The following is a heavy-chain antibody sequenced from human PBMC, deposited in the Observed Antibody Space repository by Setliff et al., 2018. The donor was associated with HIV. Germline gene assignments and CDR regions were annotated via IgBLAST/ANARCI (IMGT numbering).Heavy chain of an antibody. V-gene: IGHV1-69*05. CDR3: ARGQVVGYTSSGIEL. Sequence: GASVKVSCKASGGTFSGSGINWVRQAPGQGFEWVGGLLPLFETTTYAQTFQGRVSITTDESTSTTYMELSSLRSDDTAVSYCARGQVVGYTSSGIELWGQGTLVTVSS. CDR2: LLPLFETT. CDR1: GGTFSGSG. D-gene: IGHD5-12*01. J-gene: IGHJ4*02.